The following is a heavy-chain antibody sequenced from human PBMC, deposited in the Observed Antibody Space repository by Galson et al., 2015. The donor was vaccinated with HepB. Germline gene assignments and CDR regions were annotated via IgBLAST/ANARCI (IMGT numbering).Heavy chain of an antibody. CDR1: GYTFTDYG. J-gene: IGHJ5*02. D-gene: IGHD4-23*01. Sequence: SVKVSCKAPGYTFTDYGINWVRQAPGQGFECGGWSSGDTGDTIYAQSLQGRIIMTTDTSTSTAYTELSRRRSDDTAVYYCARDGDYGGGSWGQGTLVIVSS. CDR2: SSGDTGDT. CDR3: ARDGDYGGGS. V-gene: IGHV1-18*01.